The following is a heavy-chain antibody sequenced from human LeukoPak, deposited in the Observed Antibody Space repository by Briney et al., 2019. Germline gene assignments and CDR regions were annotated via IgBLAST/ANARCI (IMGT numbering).Heavy chain of an antibody. CDR1: GGSFSGYY. CDR2: INHSGST. J-gene: IGHJ4*02. Sequence: PSETLSLTCAVYGGSFSGYYWSWIRQPPGKGLEWIGEINHSGSTNYNPSLKSRVTISVDTSKNQFSLKLSSVTAADTAVCYCAREYTVTTGANYFDYWGQGTLVTVSS. D-gene: IGHD4-17*01. V-gene: IGHV4-34*01. CDR3: AREYTVTTGANYFDY.